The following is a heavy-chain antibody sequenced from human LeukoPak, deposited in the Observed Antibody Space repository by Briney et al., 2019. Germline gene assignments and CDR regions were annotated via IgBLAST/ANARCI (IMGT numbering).Heavy chain of an antibody. CDR3: AKDSSSFAPYYFDY. D-gene: IGHD6-6*01. J-gene: IGHJ4*02. Sequence: QPGRSLRLSCAASGFTFSSYGMHWVRQAPGKGLEWVAVISYDGSNKYYADSVKGRFTISRDNSKNTLYLQMNSLGAEDTAVYYCAKDSSSFAPYYFDYWGQGTLVTVSS. CDR1: GFTFSSYG. CDR2: ISYDGSNK. V-gene: IGHV3-30*18.